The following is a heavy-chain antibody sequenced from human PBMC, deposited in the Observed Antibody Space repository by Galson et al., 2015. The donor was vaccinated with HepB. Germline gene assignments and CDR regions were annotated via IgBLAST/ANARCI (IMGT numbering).Heavy chain of an antibody. CDR1: GYSFTSYW. D-gene: IGHD2-8*02. J-gene: IGHJ4*02. V-gene: IGHV5-51*03. CDR3: ARLVGYCTGGVCYGPLDY. CDR2: IYPGDSDT. Sequence: QSGAEVKKPGESLKISCKGSGYSFTSYWIGWVRQMPGKGLEWMGIIYPGDSDTRYSPSFQGQVTISADKSISTAYLQWSSLKASDTAMYYCARLVGYCTGGVCYGPLDYWGQGTLVTVSS.